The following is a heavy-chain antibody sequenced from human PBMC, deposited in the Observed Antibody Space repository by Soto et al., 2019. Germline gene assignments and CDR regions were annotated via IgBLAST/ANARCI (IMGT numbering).Heavy chain of an antibody. J-gene: IGHJ4*02. V-gene: IGHV4-59*01. CDR2: IYYSGNT. Sequence: SETLSLTCSVSGGSIRSYYWSWIRQAPGKGLEWIGYIYYSGNTDYNPSLKSRVTISVDTSKNQFSLKLSSVTAADTAVYYCARVSRRYSYGYPPDFDYWGQGALVTVPS. CDR3: ARVSRRYSYGYPPDFDY. D-gene: IGHD5-18*01. CDR1: GGSIRSYY.